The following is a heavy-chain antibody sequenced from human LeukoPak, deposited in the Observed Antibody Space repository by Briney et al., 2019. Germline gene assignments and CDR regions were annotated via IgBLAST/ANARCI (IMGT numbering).Heavy chain of an antibody. J-gene: IGHJ4*02. Sequence: GGSLRLSCAASGFTFSSYAMSWVRQAPGKGLEWVSAISGSGGSTYYADSVKGRFTISRDNAKNSLYLQMNSLRAEDTAVYYCARGLGIAAAGLDDYWGQGTLVTVSS. V-gene: IGHV3-23*01. CDR1: GFTFSSYA. D-gene: IGHD6-13*01. CDR3: ARGLGIAAAGLDDY. CDR2: ISGSGGST.